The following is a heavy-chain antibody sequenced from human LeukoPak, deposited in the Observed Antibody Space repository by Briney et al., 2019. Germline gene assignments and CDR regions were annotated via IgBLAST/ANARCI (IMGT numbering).Heavy chain of an antibody. CDR1: GYTFTSYD. Sequence: ASAKVSCKASGYTFTSYDINWVRQATGQGLEWMGWMNPNSGNTGYAQKFQGRVTITRNTSISTAYMELSSLRSEDTAVYYCARAYSSGWYGSDAFDIWGQGTMVTVSS. CDR3: ARAYSSGWYGSDAFDI. J-gene: IGHJ3*02. CDR2: MNPNSGNT. D-gene: IGHD6-19*01. V-gene: IGHV1-8*03.